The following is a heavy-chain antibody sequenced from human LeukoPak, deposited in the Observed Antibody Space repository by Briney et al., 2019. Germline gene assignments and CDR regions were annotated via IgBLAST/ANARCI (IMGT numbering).Heavy chain of an antibody. J-gene: IGHJ5*02. CDR1: GFTFTSHW. CDR3: ARGAFDP. Sequence: PGGSLRLSCVASGFTFTSHWMSWVRQAPGKGLEWVANIKQDGSEKYYVDSVKGRFTISRDNAKNSVYLQMSSLRAEDTAVYYCARGAFDPRGQGTLVSVSS. V-gene: IGHV3-7*01. CDR2: IKQDGSEK.